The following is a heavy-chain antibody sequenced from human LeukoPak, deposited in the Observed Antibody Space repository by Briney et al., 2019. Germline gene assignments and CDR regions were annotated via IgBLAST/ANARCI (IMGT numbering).Heavy chain of an antibody. CDR3: AKDITAVVAAILDH. CDR2: ISWNSGSI. V-gene: IGHV3-9*01. J-gene: IGHJ4*02. CDR1: GFTFDDYA. Sequence: GGSLRLSCAASGFTFDDYAMHWVRQAPGKGLEWVSGISWNSGSIGYADSVKGRFTISRDNAQHSLYLQMNSLRAEDTALYYCAKDITAVVAAILDHWGQGTLVTVSS. D-gene: IGHD2-15*01.